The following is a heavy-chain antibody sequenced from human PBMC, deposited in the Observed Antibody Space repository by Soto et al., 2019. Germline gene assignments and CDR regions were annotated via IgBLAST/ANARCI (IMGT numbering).Heavy chain of an antibody. D-gene: IGHD5-18*01. CDR2: IYYSGST. CDR3: ARDLSGYSYGYNWFDP. CDR1: GGSISSGGYY. V-gene: IGHV4-31*03. J-gene: IGHJ5*02. Sequence: PSETLSLTCTVSGGSISSGGYYWSWIRQHPGKGLEWIGYIYYSGSTYYNPSLKSRVTISVDTSKNQFSLKLSSVTAADTAVYYCARDLSGYSYGYNWFDPWGQGTLVTVS.